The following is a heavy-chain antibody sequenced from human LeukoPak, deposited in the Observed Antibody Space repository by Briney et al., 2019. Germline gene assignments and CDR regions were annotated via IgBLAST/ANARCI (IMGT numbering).Heavy chain of an antibody. Sequence: SETLSLTCTVSGYSISSGYYWGWIRQPPGKGLEWIGSIYHSGSTYYNPSLKSRVTISVDTSKNQFSLKLSSVTAADTAVYYCARFVGYSSGWYYWFDPWGQGTLVTVSS. J-gene: IGHJ5*02. D-gene: IGHD6-19*01. CDR3: ARFVGYSSGWYYWFDP. V-gene: IGHV4-38-2*02. CDR1: GYSISSGYY. CDR2: IYHSGST.